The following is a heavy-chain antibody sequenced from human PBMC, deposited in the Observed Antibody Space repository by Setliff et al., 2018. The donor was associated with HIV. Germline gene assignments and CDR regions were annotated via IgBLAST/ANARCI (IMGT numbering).Heavy chain of an antibody. J-gene: IGHJ4*02. Sequence: GGSLRLSCAASGFTFTTYSMSWVRQAPGKGLEWVSAISGGGGGTSFADSVKGRFTISRDNSKNTLYLQMNSLRVEDTAVYYCARDAGYSSRALDYWGQGNVVTVSS. V-gene: IGHV3-23*01. CDR1: GFTFTTYS. CDR3: ARDAGYSSRALDY. CDR2: ISGGGGGT. D-gene: IGHD5-18*01.